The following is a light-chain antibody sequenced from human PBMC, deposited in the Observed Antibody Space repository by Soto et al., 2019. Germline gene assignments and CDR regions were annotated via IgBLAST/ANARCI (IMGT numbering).Light chain of an antibody. CDR3: QQLNIDSYPIT. CDR2: AVS. CDR1: QGISSF. Sequence: IQLTQSPSSLSASIGDRVTITCRASQGISSFLAWYQQKPGKAPKLLIYAVSTLQSGIPSRFSGSGSGTDFTLTISSLQPEDFATYYCQQLNIDSYPITFGQGTRLEIK. V-gene: IGKV1-9*01. J-gene: IGKJ5*01.